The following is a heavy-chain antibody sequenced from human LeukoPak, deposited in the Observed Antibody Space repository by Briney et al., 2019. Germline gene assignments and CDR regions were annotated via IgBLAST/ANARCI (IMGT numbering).Heavy chain of an antibody. CDR2: INHSGST. CDR3: ARGLVITTH. V-gene: IGHV4-34*01. D-gene: IGHD3-22*01. Sequence: SETLSLTCAVSGGSFSGHYWNWIRQPPGKGLEWIGEINHSGSTNYNPSLKSRVTISVDTSKNQFSLKLSSVTAADTAVYYCARGLVITTHWGQGTLVTVSS. J-gene: IGHJ4*02. CDR1: GGSFSGHY.